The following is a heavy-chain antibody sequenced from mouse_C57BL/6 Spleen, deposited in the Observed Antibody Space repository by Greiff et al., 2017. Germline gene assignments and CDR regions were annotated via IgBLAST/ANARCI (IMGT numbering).Heavy chain of an antibody. Sequence: VQLKESGGDLVKPGGSLKLSCAASGFTFSSYGMSWVRQTPDKRLEWVATISSGGSYTYYPDSVKGRFTISRDNAKNTLYLQMSSLKSEDTAMYYCARHDGYAWFAYWGQGTLVTVSA. CDR1: GFTFSSYG. J-gene: IGHJ3*01. V-gene: IGHV5-6*01. CDR2: ISSGGSYT. D-gene: IGHD2-3*01. CDR3: ARHDGYAWFAY.